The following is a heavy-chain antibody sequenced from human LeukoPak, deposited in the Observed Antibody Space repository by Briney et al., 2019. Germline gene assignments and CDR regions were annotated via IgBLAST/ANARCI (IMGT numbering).Heavy chain of an antibody. CDR2: IGTAGNT. D-gene: IGHD6-13*01. V-gene: IGHV3-13*01. CDR3: ARGTAAGYGMDV. J-gene: IGHJ6*02. Sequence: GGSLRLSCAASGITFSSYAMSWVRQATGKGLEWVSAIGTAGNTDYPGSVKGRFTISRENAKNSLYLQLNSLRAGDTAVYYCARGTAAGYGMDVWGQGTTVTVSS. CDR1: GITFSSYA.